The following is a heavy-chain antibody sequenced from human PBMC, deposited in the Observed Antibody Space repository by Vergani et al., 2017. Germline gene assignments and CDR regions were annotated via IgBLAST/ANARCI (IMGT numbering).Heavy chain of an antibody. CDR1: GYTFTSYD. D-gene: IGHD5-12*01. CDR2: MNPNSGNT. Sequence: QVQLVQSGAEVKKPGASVKVSCKASGYTFTSYDINWVRQATGQGLEWMGWMNPNSGNTGYAQKFQGRVTMTRNTSISTAYMELSSLRSEDTAVYYCARGVATAKAGGGAFDIWGQGTMVTVSS. CDR3: ARGVATAKAGGGAFDI. J-gene: IGHJ3*02. V-gene: IGHV1-8*01.